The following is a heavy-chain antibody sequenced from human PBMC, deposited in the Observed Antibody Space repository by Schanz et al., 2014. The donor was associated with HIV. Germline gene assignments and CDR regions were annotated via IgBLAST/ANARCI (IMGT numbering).Heavy chain of an antibody. CDR2: TISDGTES. V-gene: IGHV3-74*02. CDR1: GSNYNNIV. CDR3: VRGNGGLDY. D-gene: IGHD7-27*01. Sequence: VQVMDSGGDLVQPGESLRLSCVASGSNYNNIVMSWVRHAPGKGLVWVAHTISDGTESRYADSVRGRFTISRDNAKNTLYLEMNSLRAEDTAVYYCVRGNGGLDYWGPGTQVTVSS. J-gene: IGHJ4*02.